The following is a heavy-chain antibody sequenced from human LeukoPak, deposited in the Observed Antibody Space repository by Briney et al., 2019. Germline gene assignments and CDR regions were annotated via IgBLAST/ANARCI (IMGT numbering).Heavy chain of an antibody. Sequence: GGTLRLSCAASGFTFSSYAMSWVRQAPGKGLEWVSGISGSGDNTYYADSVKGRFTISRDNSKNTLYVQVNSLGTEDTAAYYCAKGSYYDSSGSFYFDYWGQGTLVTVSS. D-gene: IGHD3-22*01. J-gene: IGHJ4*02. V-gene: IGHV3-23*01. CDR3: AKGSYYDSSGSFYFDY. CDR2: ISGSGDNT. CDR1: GFTFSSYA.